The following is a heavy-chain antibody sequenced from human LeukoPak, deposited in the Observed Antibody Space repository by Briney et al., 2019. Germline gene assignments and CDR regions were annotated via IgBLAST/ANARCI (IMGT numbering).Heavy chain of an antibody. V-gene: IGHV1-2*06. D-gene: IGHD1-1*01. CDR2: INPNSGGT. CDR3: AREGPDRNWHPFDY. J-gene: IGHJ4*02. CDR1: GYTFTGYY. Sequence: ASVKVSCKASGYTFTGYYMHWVRQAPGQGLEWMGRINPNSGGTNYAQKFQGRVTMTRDTSISTAYMELSRLRSDDTAVYYCAREGPDRNWHPFDYWGQGTLVTVSS.